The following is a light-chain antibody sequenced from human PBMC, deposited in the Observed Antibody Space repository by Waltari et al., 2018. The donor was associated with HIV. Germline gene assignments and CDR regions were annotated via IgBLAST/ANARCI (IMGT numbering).Light chain of an antibody. CDR2: DVS. V-gene: IGKV3-11*01. J-gene: IGKJ4*01. CDR3: QYRSKWLI. Sequence: EIVLTQSTATLSLSPGARAPLSCRASQSVSRYLGWYQQKSGPAPRLLSYDVSNRATGIPARFSGSGSETDFALTISSLEPEDFAVYYCQYRSKWLIFGGGTKVEIK. CDR1: QSVSRY.